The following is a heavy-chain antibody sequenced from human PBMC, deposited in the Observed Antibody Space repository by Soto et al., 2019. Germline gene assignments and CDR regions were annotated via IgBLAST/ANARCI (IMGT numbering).Heavy chain of an antibody. CDR3: ARWGDNKVFDY. CDR1: GFSFSSHG. CDR2: IWYDGSNK. Sequence: PGGSLRLSCAASGFSFSSHGMHWVRQAAGKGLEWLAVIWYDGSNKYYADSVKGRFTISRDNSKNMVYLQMNSLRVEDTAVYFCARWGDNKVFDYWGQGTTVTVPQ. V-gene: IGHV3-33*01. D-gene: IGHD3-10*01. J-gene: IGHJ4*03.